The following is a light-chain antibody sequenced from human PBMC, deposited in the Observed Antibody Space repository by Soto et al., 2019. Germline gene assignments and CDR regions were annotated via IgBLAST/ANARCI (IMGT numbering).Light chain of an antibody. V-gene: IGKV3-20*01. CDR1: QSVSSSY. J-gene: IGKJ1*01. CDR3: QQDGSSRT. Sequence: EIVLTQSPGTLSLSPGERATLSCRASQSVSSSYLAWYQQKPGQAPRLLIYGASSRATGIPDRFSGIGSGTDFTLTSSRLEPEDFAVYYCQQDGSSRTFGQGNKVELK. CDR2: GAS.